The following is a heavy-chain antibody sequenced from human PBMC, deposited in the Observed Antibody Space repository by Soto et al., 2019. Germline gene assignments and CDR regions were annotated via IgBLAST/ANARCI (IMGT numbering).Heavy chain of an antibody. CDR2: IDPSGGST. D-gene: IGHD1-26*01. CDR1: GYTFTASY. J-gene: IGHJ3*02. Sequence: ASVKVSCKASGYTFTASYMHWVRQAPGQGLEWMGTIDPSGGSTSYSQKFQGRVTMTRDTSTSTVYMELNSLRSEDTAVFYCARDSGHYYRSDAFDKWGQGTMVTVSS. V-gene: IGHV1-46*01. CDR3: ARDSGHYYRSDAFDK.